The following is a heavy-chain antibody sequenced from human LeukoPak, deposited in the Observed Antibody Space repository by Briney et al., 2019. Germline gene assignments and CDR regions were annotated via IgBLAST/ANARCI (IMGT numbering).Heavy chain of an antibody. CDR3: AKGTMTAVRSYFDY. Sequence: GRSLRLSCAASGFTFDDYAMHWVRQAPGKGLEWVSGISWNSGSIGYADSVEGRFAISRDNTKNSLYLQMNSLRAEDMALYYCAKGTMTAVRSYFDYWGQGTLVTVSS. D-gene: IGHD4-11*01. CDR2: ISWNSGSI. V-gene: IGHV3-9*03. CDR1: GFTFDDYA. J-gene: IGHJ4*02.